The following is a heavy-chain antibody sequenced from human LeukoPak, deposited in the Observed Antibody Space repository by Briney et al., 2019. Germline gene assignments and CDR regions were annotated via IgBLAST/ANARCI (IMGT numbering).Heavy chain of an antibody. Sequence: GGFLRLSCAASGFTFSSYAMSWVRQAPGKGLEWVSAISGSGGSTYYADSVKGRFTISRDNSKNTLYLQMNSLRAEDTAVYYCAKDPYSSSWYYFDYWGQGTLVTVSS. CDR3: AKDPYSSSWYYFDY. V-gene: IGHV3-23*01. CDR2: ISGSGGST. CDR1: GFTFSSYA. J-gene: IGHJ4*02. D-gene: IGHD6-13*01.